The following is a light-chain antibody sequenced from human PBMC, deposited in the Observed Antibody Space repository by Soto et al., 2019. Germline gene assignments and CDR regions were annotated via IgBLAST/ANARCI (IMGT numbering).Light chain of an antibody. Sequence: QSGLTRPDSVSGAPVQSVSISYTETSSDFRSYNRVSWYQRPPVTGTKLIIYEVNNRPSGVPDRFSGSKSGNTASLTISGLQAEDDAEYYCSLYTTASTYVFGTGTEVTVL. CDR1: SSDFRSYNR. CDR3: SLYTTASTYV. J-gene: IGLJ1*01. V-gene: IGLV2-18*01. CDR2: EVN.